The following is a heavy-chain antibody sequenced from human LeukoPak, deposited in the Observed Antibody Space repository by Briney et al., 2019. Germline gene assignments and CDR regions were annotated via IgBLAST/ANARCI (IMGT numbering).Heavy chain of an antibody. D-gene: IGHD3-10*01. V-gene: IGHV3-23*01. CDR1: GFTFSGYA. Sequence: GGSLRLSCAASGFTFSGYAMTWVRQASGKGLEWVSAISGRGVSTYYADSVKGRFTISRDNSRNTLFLQMSSLRAEDTAVYYCANLLSTNSGSGSPFETRGQGNLVTVSS. J-gene: IGHJ4*02. CDR2: ISGRGVST. CDR3: ANLLSTNSGSGSPFET.